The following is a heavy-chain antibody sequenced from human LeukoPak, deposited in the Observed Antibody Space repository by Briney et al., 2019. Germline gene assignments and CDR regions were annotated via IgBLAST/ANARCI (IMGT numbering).Heavy chain of an antibody. J-gene: IGHJ5*02. D-gene: IGHD2-15*01. CDR2: ISAYNGNT. CDR1: GYTFTSYG. CDR3: ARDPTPTRYCSGGSCTYNWFDP. V-gene: IGHV1-18*01. Sequence: ASVKVSCKASGYTFTSYGISWVRQAPGQGLEWMGWISAYNGNTNYAQKLQGRVTMTTDTSTSTAYMELRSLRSDDTAVYYCARDPTPTRYCSGGSCTYNWFDPWGQGTLVTVSS.